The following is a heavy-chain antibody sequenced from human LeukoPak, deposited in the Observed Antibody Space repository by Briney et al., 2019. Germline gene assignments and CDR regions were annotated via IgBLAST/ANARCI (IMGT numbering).Heavy chain of an antibody. J-gene: IGHJ4*02. CDR3: AKGPFCSGGSCYSGFYY. CDR1: GFTFSSYA. D-gene: IGHD2-15*01. V-gene: IGHV3-23*01. CDR2: ISGSGDST. Sequence: GGSLRLSCAASGFTFSSYAMSWVRQAPGKGLEWVSGISGSGDSTDYADSVKGRFTISRDNSKNTLYLQMNSLRAEDTAVYYCAKGPFCSGGSCYSGFYYWGQGTLVTVSS.